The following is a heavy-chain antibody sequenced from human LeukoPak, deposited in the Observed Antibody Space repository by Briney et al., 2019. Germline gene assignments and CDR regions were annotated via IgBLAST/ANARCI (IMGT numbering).Heavy chain of an antibody. CDR2: ISAYNGNT. CDR1: GYTFTSYG. CDR3: ARGAAVAGNPPLSDY. J-gene: IGHJ4*02. D-gene: IGHD6-19*01. Sequence: GASVKVSCKASGYTFTSYGISWVRQAPGQGLEWMGWISAYNGNTNYAQKFQGRVTITADESTSTAYMELSRLRSDDTAVYYCARGAAVAGNPPLSDYWGQGTLVTVSS. V-gene: IGHV1-18*01.